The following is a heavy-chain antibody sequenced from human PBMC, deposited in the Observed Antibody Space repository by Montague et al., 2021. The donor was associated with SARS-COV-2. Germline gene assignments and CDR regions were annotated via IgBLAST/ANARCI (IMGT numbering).Heavy chain of an antibody. Sequence: SETLSLTCTVSGGSISSSSYYWVWIRQPPGKGLEWIGSIYYSGSTYYNPSLKSRVTISIDTSKNQFSLKLSSVTAADTAVYYCARALFMITFGGVIAHWFDTWGQGTLVTVSS. V-gene: IGHV4-39*07. CDR3: ARALFMITFGGVIAHWFDT. CDR2: IYYSGST. CDR1: GGSISSSSYY. J-gene: IGHJ5*02. D-gene: IGHD3-16*02.